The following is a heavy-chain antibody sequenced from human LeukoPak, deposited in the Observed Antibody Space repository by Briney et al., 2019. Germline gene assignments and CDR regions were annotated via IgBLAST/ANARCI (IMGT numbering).Heavy chain of an antibody. Sequence: GGSLRLSCAASGFTFSSYGMTWVRQAPGKGLEWVSAISGSGGSTYYADSVKGRFTISRDNSKNTLYLQMNSLRAEDTAVYYCATNRDSYYYYYMDVWGKGTTVTISS. V-gene: IGHV3-23*01. CDR1: GFTFSSYG. J-gene: IGHJ6*03. D-gene: IGHD2/OR15-2a*01. CDR2: ISGSGGST. CDR3: ATNRDSYYYYYMDV.